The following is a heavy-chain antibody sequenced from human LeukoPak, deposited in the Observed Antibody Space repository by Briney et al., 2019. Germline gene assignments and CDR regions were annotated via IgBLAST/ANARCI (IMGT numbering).Heavy chain of an antibody. J-gene: IGHJ4*02. CDR1: GASINSGSYY. D-gene: IGHD2-15*01. Sequence: SEALSLTCTVSGASINSGSYYWTWIRQPAGKGLEWIGRIYASGNTDYSPSLKSRLTISLDTSKNQFSLRLSSVTAADTAVYYCARHGPGLRVAGSFDYWGQGTLVTVSS. CDR2: IYASGNT. CDR3: ARHGPGLRVAGSFDY. V-gene: IGHV4-61*02.